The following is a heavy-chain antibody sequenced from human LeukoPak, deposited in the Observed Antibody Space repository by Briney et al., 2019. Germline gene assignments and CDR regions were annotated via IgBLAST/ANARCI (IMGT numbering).Heavy chain of an antibody. CDR1: GGTFSSYA. CDR2: IIPIFGTA. Sequence: SVKVSCKASGGTFSSYAISWVRQAPGQGLEWMGGIIPIFGTANYAQKFQGRVTITADESTSTAYMELSSLRSEDTAVYYCARGVNIVVVTAATRYYAFDIWGQGTMVTVSS. J-gene: IGHJ3*02. CDR3: ARGVNIVVVTAATRYYAFDI. D-gene: IGHD2-2*01. V-gene: IGHV1-69*13.